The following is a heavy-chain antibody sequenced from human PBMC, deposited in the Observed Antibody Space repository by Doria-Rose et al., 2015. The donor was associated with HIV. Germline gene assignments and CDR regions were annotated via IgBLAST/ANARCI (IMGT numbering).Heavy chain of an antibody. V-gene: IGHV4-61*08. CDR3: ARILLSYYRFDY. J-gene: IGHJ4*02. CDR1: GDSVSSGDYF. Sequence: LQESGPGLVKPSGTLSLTCTVSGDSVSSGDYFWSWIRQPPGKGLEWIGYVYYSGSTNYNPSLKSRVTVSVDTSKNQFSLKVTSVTAADTAVYYCARILLSYYRFDYWGQGALVTVSS. D-gene: IGHD3-10*01. CDR2: VYYSGST.